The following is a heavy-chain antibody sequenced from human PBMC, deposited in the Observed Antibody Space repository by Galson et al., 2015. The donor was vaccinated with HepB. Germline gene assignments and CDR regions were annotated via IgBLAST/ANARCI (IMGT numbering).Heavy chain of an antibody. Sequence: SLRLSCAASGFTFSSYWMSWVRQAPGKGLEWVANIKQDGSEKYYVDSVKGRFTISRDNAKNSLYLQMNSLRAEDTAVYYCARRLGVLLWFGETNDYWGQGTLVTISS. CDR2: IKQDGSEK. CDR3: ARRLGVLLWFGETNDY. D-gene: IGHD3-10*01. J-gene: IGHJ4*02. CDR1: GFTFSSYW. V-gene: IGHV3-7*01.